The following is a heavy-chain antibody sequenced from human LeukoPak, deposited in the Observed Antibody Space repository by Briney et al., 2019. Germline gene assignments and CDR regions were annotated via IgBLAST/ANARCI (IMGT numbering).Heavy chain of an antibody. CDR1: GGSISSGGYY. Sequence: SETLSLTCTVSGGSISSGGYYWSWIRQPPGEGLEWIGYIYHSGSTYYNPSLKSRVTISVDRSKNQFSLKLSSVTAADTAVYYCARVRELRNWNYVYWGQGTLVTVSS. CDR2: IYHSGST. D-gene: IGHD1-7*01. J-gene: IGHJ4*02. V-gene: IGHV4-30-2*01. CDR3: ARVRELRNWNYVY.